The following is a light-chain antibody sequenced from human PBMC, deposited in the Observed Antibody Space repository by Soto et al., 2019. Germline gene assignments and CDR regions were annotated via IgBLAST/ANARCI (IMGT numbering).Light chain of an antibody. CDR3: SSYTSSSTIMDV. CDR1: SSDVGGYNY. J-gene: IGLJ1*01. Sequence: QSVLTQPASVSGSPGQSITISCTGTSSDVGGYNYVSWYQQHPGKAPKLMIYEVSNRPSGVSNRFSGSKSGNTASLTISGLQAEDEADYYCSSYTSSSTIMDVFGTGTKVTVL. V-gene: IGLV2-14*01. CDR2: EVS.